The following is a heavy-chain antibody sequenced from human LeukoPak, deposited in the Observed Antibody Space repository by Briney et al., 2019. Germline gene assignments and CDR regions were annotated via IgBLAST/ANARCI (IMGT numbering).Heavy chain of an antibody. J-gene: IGHJ4*02. V-gene: IGHV3-23*01. Sequence: GGSLRLSCATSGFSFSSYAMSWVRQAPGKGLEWVSAMSSSDDGRYYAASVRGRFTISRDTSRSTLYLQMNSLRAEDTAVYYCAKDQIRFLEWLLFDYWGQGTLVTVSS. CDR3: AKDQIRFLEWLLFDY. D-gene: IGHD3-3*01. CDR1: GFSFSSYA. CDR2: MSSSDDGR.